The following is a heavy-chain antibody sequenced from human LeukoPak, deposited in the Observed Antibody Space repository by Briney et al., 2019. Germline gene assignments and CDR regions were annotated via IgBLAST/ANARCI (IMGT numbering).Heavy chain of an antibody. V-gene: IGHV3-64*01. CDR2: ISSNEGNT. J-gene: IGHJ6*02. CDR3: ARGLGYCSGGSCSPRSYYYGMDV. Sequence: GGSLRLSCAASGFTFSSYAMHWVRQAPGKGLEYVSSISSNEGNTYYANSVKGRFTISRDNSKNTLFLQMGSLRSEDTAVYYCARGLGYCSGGSCSPRSYYYGMDVWGQGTTVTVSS. D-gene: IGHD2-15*01. CDR1: GFTFSSYA.